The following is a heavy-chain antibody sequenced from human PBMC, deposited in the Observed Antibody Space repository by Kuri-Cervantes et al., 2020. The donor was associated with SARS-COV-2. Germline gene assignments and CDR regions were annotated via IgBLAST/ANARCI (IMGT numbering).Heavy chain of an antibody. CDR2: THHSENT. V-gene: IGHV4-39*07. CDR1: GGSIISNKYY. J-gene: IGHJ4*03. D-gene: IGHD6-13*01. Sequence: ESLKISCTVSGGSIISNKYYWGWIRQSPGKGLEWIGSTHHSENTYYNPSLKSRVTISVDTSKNQFSLKLSSVTAADTAVYYCASLAAAGYFDYWGQGTTVTVSS. CDR3: ASLAAAGYFDY.